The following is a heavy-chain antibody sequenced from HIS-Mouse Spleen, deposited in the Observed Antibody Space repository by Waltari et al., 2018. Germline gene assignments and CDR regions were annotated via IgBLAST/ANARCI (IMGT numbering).Heavy chain of an antibody. CDR3: ARDIKAAAC. V-gene: IGHV3-66*01. CDR2: IYSGGST. Sequence: EVQLVESGGGLVQPGGSLRLLCAASGFNVSSNYMSWVRQAPGKGLEWVSVIYSGGSTYYADSVKGRFTISRDNSKNTLYLQMNSPRAEDTAVYYCARDIKAAACWGQGTLVTVSS. D-gene: IGHD6-13*01. J-gene: IGHJ4*02. CDR1: GFNVSSNY.